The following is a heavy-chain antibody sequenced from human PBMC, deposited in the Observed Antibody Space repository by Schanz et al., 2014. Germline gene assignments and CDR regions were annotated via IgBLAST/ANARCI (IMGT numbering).Heavy chain of an antibody. Sequence: QVQLVQSGAEVKKPGSSVKVSCKASGGTFSSYTISWVRQAPGQGLEWMGRIISILGIPNYAQKFQGRVTFTADKSTSPSYMELPSLRSEDTAVYYCASSGAGYSSSWDLDYWGQGTLVTVSS. J-gene: IGHJ4*02. CDR3: ASSGAGYSSSWDLDY. CDR1: GGTFSSYT. D-gene: IGHD6-13*01. V-gene: IGHV1-69*02. CDR2: IISILGIP.